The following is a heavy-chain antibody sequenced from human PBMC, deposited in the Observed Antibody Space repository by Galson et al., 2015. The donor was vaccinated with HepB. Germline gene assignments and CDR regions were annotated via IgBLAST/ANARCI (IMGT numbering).Heavy chain of an antibody. Sequence: SVKVSCKVSGYTLTELSMHWVRQAPGKGLEWMGGFDPEDGETIYAQKFQGRVTMTEDTSTDTAYMELSSLRSEDTAVYYCTRIPLGYCSSTSRLGDSSSWSRVDAFDIWGQGTMVTVSS. D-gene: IGHD2-2*01. CDR1: GYTLTELS. J-gene: IGHJ3*02. V-gene: IGHV1-24*01. CDR2: FDPEDGET. CDR3: TRIPLGYCSSTSRLGDSSSWSRVDAFDI.